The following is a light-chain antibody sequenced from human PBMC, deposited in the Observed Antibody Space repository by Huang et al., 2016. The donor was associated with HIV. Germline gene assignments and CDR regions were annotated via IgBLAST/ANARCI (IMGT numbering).Light chain of an antibody. J-gene: IGKJ4*01. V-gene: IGKV1-33*01. CDR1: QDISNY. CDR2: DAS. Sequence: DIQMTQSPSSLSASVGDRVTITCQASQDISNYLNWYQQKPGKAPKRLIYDASNLETGVPSRFSGSGSGTDFTFTISSLQPEDVASYYCQHYANLPLTFGGGTKVEIK. CDR3: QHYANLPLT.